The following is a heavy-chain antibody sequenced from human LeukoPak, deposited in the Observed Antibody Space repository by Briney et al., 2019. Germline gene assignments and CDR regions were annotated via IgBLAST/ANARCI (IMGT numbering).Heavy chain of an antibody. D-gene: IGHD3-22*01. V-gene: IGHV1-2*02. Sequence: GASVKVSCKASGYTFTSYAMNWVRQAPGQGLEWMGWINPKSSGTNYAQKFQGRVTMTRDTSISTAYMELSRLRSDDTAVYYCARDHYDSSWGADYWGQGTLVTVSS. CDR3: ARDHYDSSWGADY. CDR2: INPKSSGT. CDR1: GYTFTSYA. J-gene: IGHJ4*02.